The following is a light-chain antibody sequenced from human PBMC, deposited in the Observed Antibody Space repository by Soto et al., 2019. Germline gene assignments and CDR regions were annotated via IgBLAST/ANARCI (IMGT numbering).Light chain of an antibody. CDR2: GAS. CDR1: KSVSSN. Sequence: EIGLTQYPATLSLSPGERATLSCWASKSVSSNLAWYQQKPGQAPRLVILGASNRATGIPDRFSGSGSGTDFTLTISSLKSEDFAVYYCQQYNNWQTWTFGQGTQVDIK. J-gene: IGKJ1*01. V-gene: IGKV3D-15*01. CDR3: QQYNNWQTWT.